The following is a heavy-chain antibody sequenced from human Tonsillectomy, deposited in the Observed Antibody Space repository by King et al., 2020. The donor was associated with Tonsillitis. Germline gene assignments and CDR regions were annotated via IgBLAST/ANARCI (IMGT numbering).Heavy chain of an antibody. CDR2: MYYSGSI. D-gene: IGHD1-26*01. J-gene: IGHJ4*02. CDR1: GGSIRNSDQY. Sequence: QLQESGPGAVKPSETLSLTCTVSGGSIRNSDQYWAWIRQPPGKGLEWIGYMYYSGSIFYNPSLKSRITISGGTSENRFSLKLSSVTAADTAVYSCARYVSGSFDYWGQGALVSVSS. V-gene: IGHV4-39*01. CDR3: ARYVSGSFDY.